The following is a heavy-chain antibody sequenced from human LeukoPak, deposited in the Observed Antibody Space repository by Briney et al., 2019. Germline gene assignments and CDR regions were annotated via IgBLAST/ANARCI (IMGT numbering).Heavy chain of an antibody. CDR3: AKDLNVYCGGDCYSQPDY. CDR1: GFTFSSYA. D-gene: IGHD2-21*02. CDR2: ISGSGGST. V-gene: IGHV3-23*01. Sequence: HTGGSLRLSCAASGFTFSSYAMSWVRQAPGKGLEWVSAISGSGGSTYYADSVKGRFTISRDNSKNTLHLQMNSLRAEDTAVYYCAKDLNVYCGGDCYSQPDYWGQGTLVTVSS. J-gene: IGHJ4*02.